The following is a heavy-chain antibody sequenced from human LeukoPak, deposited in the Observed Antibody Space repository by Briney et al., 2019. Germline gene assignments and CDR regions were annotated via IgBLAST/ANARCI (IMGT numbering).Heavy chain of an antibody. J-gene: IGHJ4*02. CDR2: IYYSGST. CDR1: GGSISSSSYY. Sequence: ASETLSLTCTVSGGSISSSSYYWGWIRQPPGKGLEWIGSIYYSGSTYYNPSLKSRVTISADTSKNQFSLKLISVTAADTAVYYCASRKLGNDYWGQGTLVTVSS. D-gene: IGHD7-27*01. CDR3: ASRKLGNDY. V-gene: IGHV4-39*07.